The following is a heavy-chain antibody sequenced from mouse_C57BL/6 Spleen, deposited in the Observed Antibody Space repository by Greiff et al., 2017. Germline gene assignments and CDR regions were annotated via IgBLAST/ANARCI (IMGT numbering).Heavy chain of an antibody. V-gene: IGHV5-17*01. J-gene: IGHJ1*03. CDR2: ISSGSSTI. D-gene: IGHD1-1*01. CDR3: ASLYYGSRYFDV. Sequence: EVKLVESGGGLVKPGGSLKLSCAASGFTFSDYGMHWVRQAPEKGLEWVAYISSGSSTIYYADTVKGRFTISRDNAKNTLFLQMTSLRSEDTAMYYCASLYYGSRYFDVWGTGTTVTVSS. CDR1: GFTFSDYG.